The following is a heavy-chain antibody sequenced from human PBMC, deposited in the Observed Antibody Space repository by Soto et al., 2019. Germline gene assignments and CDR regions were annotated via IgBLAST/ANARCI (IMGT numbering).Heavy chain of an antibody. CDR1: GFTFSSYA. CDR2: ISGSGGST. Sequence: PGGSLRLSCAASGFTFSSYAMSWVRQAPGKGLEWVSGISGSGGSTYYADSVKGRFTVSRDNSKNTLYLQMNSLRAEDTAVYYCAGSGYYHNSGMDVWGQGTTVTV. V-gene: IGHV3-23*01. D-gene: IGHD3-22*01. CDR3: AGSGYYHNSGMDV. J-gene: IGHJ6*02.